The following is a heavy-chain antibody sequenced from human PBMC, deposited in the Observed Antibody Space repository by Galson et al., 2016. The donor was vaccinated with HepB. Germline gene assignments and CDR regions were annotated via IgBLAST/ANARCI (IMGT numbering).Heavy chain of an antibody. CDR1: GFTFPSYG. V-gene: IGHV3-30*18. CDR2: ISYDESNE. J-gene: IGHJ4*02. D-gene: IGHD3-22*01. CDR3: AKEGFWYDASGYYGAYLDY. Sequence: SLRLSCAVSGFTFPSYGMYWVRQAPGKGLEWVAFISYDESNEYYSDSVKGRFTISRDNSKSTLFLQMNSLRAEDTAVYYCAKEGFWYDASGYYGAYLDYWGQGALVTVSS.